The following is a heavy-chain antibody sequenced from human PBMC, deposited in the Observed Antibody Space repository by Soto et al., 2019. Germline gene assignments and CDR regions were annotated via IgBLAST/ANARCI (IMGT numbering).Heavy chain of an antibody. Sequence: QVQLQESGPGLVKPSQTLSLTCTVSGGSISSGGYYWSWIRQHPGKGPEWFGYIYYSGCTYYNPSLKSRVTISVDTSKNQFSLKLSSVTAADTAVYYCARGVGSGSYWGYFDYWGQGTLVTVSS. J-gene: IGHJ4*02. CDR2: IYYSGCT. D-gene: IGHD1-26*01. CDR1: GGSISSGGYY. V-gene: IGHV4-31*03. CDR3: ARGVGSGSYWGYFDY.